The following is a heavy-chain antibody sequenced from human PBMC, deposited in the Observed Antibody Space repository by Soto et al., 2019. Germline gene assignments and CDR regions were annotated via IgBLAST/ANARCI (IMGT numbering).Heavy chain of an antibody. CDR1: GYTVIVAGYS. CDR3: ARGDASIYHFDF. J-gene: IGHJ4*02. V-gene: IGHV4-30-2*06. Sequence: TMPLTCSVSGYTVIVAGYSWSWIRQSPDKGLEWLGYIYYRGSSYYSPSPQSRVTMSIDTSRQQFSLNLASATAADSAVYFCARGDASIYHFDFWGPGILVTVSS. CDR2: IYYRGSS. D-gene: IGHD2-21*02.